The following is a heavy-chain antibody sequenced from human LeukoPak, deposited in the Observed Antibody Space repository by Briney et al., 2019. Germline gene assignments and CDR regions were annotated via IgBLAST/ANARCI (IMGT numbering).Heavy chain of an antibody. CDR3: AREVGATTN. D-gene: IGHD1-26*01. V-gene: IGHV4-61*01. Sequence: SETLSLTCTVSGGSFSSGSYYWSWIRQPPGKGLEWIGYIYYSGSTNYNPSLKSRVTISVDTSKNQFSLKLSSVTAADTAVYYCAREVGATTNWGQGALVTVSS. CDR1: GGSFSSGSYY. CDR2: IYYSGST. J-gene: IGHJ4*02.